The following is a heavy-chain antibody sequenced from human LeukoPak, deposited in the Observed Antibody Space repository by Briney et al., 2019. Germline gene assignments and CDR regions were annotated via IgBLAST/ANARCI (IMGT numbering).Heavy chain of an antibody. CDR1: GGSIGSGGYY. CDR2: IYYSGST. D-gene: IGHD3-22*01. CDR3: ARGVSSGYYYLDY. J-gene: IGHJ4*02. V-gene: IGHV4-31*03. Sequence: PSETLSLTCTVSGGSIGSGGYYWSWIRQHPGKGLEWIGYIYYSGSTYYNPSLKSRVTISVDTSKNQFSLKLSSVTAADTAVYYCARGVSSGYYYLDYWGQGTLVTVSS.